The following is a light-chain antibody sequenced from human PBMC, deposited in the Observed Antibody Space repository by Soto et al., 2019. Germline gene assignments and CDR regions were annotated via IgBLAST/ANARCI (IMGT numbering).Light chain of an antibody. V-gene: IGLV2-11*01. CDR2: DVS. Sequence: QSALTQPLSVSGSPGQSVTISCTGTSSDVGGYNYVSWYQQHPGKAPKLMIYDVSKRPSGVPDLFSGAKSGNTASLTISGLQAEDEADYSCCSYAGSYTWVFGGGTKVTVL. J-gene: IGLJ3*02. CDR1: SSDVGGYNY. CDR3: CSYAGSYTWV.